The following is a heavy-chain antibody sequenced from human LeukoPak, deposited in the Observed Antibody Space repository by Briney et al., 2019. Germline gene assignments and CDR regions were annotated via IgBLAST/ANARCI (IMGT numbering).Heavy chain of an antibody. CDR3: ARKYRGYAYYHYYYMGV. Sequence: GGSLRLSCVASGFTFSSYEMYWVRQAPGKGLECVSYITSDTTIYYADSVKGRFTSSRDNAENSLYLEMNSLRAEDTAVYYCARKYRGYAYYHYYYMGVWGKGTTVTISS. CDR2: ITSDTTI. CDR1: GFTFSSYE. J-gene: IGHJ6*03. V-gene: IGHV3-48*03. D-gene: IGHD5-12*01.